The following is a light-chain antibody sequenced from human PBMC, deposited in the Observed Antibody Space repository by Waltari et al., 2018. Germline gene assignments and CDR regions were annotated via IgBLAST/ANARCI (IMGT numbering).Light chain of an antibody. CDR1: QSVLYSPNNKNY. V-gene: IGKV4-1*01. J-gene: IGKJ1*01. CDR3: QQYANTPRT. CDR2: WAS. Sequence: DIVMTQSPDSLAVSLGERATVNCKSSQSVLYSPNNKNYLAWYQQKPGQPPKLLIYWASTRESGVPDRFSGSGSGTDFTLTISSLQVEDVAVYYCQQYANTPRTFGQGTTVEIK.